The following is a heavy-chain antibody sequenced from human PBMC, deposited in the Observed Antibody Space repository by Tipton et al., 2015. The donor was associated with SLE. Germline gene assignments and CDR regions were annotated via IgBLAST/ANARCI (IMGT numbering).Heavy chain of an antibody. V-gene: IGHV4-59*11. CDR1: GGSISTHY. D-gene: IGHD6-13*01. Sequence: TLSLTCTVSGGSISTHYWNWIRQPPGKGLEWIGYMYNSGSSSYNPSLKSRVTISGDTSKNQFSLKLISVTAADTAVYYCAREGIAAESWFFDLWGRGTLVTVSS. CDR3: AREGIAAESWFFDL. J-gene: IGHJ2*01. CDR2: MYNSGSS.